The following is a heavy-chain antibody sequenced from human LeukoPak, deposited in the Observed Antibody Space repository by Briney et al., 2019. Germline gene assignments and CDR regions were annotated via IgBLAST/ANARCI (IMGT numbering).Heavy chain of an antibody. CDR3: ARQSEYSDSYYYGMDV. V-gene: IGHV4-59*01. CDR1: GGSISLYY. Sequence: PSETLSLTCSVSGGSISLYYWNWIRQPPGKGLEWIGYIYYSGSTNYNPSLKSRVTILVDTSKNQFSLKLSSVTAADTAVYYCARQSEYSDSYYYGMDVWGQGTTVTVSS. CDR2: IYYSGST. J-gene: IGHJ6*02. D-gene: IGHD2/OR15-2a*01.